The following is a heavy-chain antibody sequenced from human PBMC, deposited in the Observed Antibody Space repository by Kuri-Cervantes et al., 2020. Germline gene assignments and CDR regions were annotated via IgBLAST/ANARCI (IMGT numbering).Heavy chain of an antibody. CDR1: GGTFSSYA. Sequence: SMKVSCKASGGTFSSYAISWVRQAPGQGLEWMGGIIPIFGTANYAQKFQGRVTITADESTSTAYMELSSLRSEDTAVYYCARDVGSSEVLWWFDPWGQGTLVTVSS. J-gene: IGHJ5*02. V-gene: IGHV1-69*13. CDR3: ARDVGSSEVLWWFDP. D-gene: IGHD6-6*01. CDR2: IIPIFGTA.